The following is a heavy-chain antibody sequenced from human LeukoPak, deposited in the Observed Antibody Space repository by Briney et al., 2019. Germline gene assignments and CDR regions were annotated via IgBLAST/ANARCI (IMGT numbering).Heavy chain of an antibody. CDR1: GYTFTSYG. CDR3: ARDTISYYYDSSGYGDYFDY. V-gene: IGHV1-18*01. Sequence: ASVKVSCKASGYTFTSYGISWVRQAPGQGLEWMGWISAYNGNTNYAQKLQGRVTMTTDTSTSTAYMKLRSLRSDDTAVYYCARDTISYYYDSSGYGDYFDYWGQGTLVTVSS. J-gene: IGHJ4*02. D-gene: IGHD3-22*01. CDR2: ISAYNGNT.